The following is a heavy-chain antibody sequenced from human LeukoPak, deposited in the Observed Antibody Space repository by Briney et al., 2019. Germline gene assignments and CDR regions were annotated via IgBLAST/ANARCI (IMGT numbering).Heavy chain of an antibody. CDR1: GFTFSNYA. CDR3: AKVPYSDYGAGRPPFMDV. CDR2: ISDSGAST. J-gene: IGHJ6*02. D-gene: IGHD3-10*01. V-gene: IGHV3-23*01. Sequence: GGSLRLSCAASGFTFSNYAMSWVRQTPGKGPEWVSTISDSGASTYYADSVKGRFTISRDNSKNTLYLQMNSLRDEDTAVYYCAKVPYSDYGAGRPPFMDVWGQGTTVAISS.